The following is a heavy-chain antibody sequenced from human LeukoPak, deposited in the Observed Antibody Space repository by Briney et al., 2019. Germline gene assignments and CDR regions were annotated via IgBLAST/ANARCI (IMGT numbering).Heavy chain of an antibody. V-gene: IGHV3-74*01. J-gene: IGHJ4*02. CDR3: AREAAAGVTFDY. CDR1: GFTFSSYW. CDR2: INTDGRSAIGSST. Sequence: GGSLRLSCIASGFTFSSYWRHWVRQAPGEGLVWISRINTDGRSAIGSSTSYADSVKGRFTISRDNAKNTLYLQMNSLRAEDTAVYYCAREAAAGVTFDYWGLRSLVTVSS. D-gene: IGHD6-13*01.